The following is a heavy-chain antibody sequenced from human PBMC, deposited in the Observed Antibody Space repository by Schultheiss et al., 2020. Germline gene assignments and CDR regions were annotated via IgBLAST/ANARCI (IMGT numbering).Heavy chain of an antibody. CDR3: ARLGTFYRGLDDY. Sequence: SETLTLTCAVYGGSFSGYYWSWIRQPPGKGLEWIGYIYYSGSTYYNPSLKSRVTISVDTSKNQFSLKLTSVTAADTAMYYCARLGTFYRGLDDYWGQGTLVTVFS. D-gene: IGHD2/OR15-2a*01. CDR1: GGSFSGYY. V-gene: IGHV4-34*01. J-gene: IGHJ4*02. CDR2: IYYSGST.